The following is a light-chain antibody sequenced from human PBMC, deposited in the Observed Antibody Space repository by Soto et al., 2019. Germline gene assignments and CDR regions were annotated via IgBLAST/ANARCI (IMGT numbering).Light chain of an antibody. CDR3: MQGTYWPFT. V-gene: IGKV2-30*01. J-gene: IGKJ3*01. CDR2: KVS. Sequence: DVVMTQSPLSLPVTLGQSASISCRSSQSLGYSDGNTYVNWFQQRPGQPPRRLIYKVSERDSGVPDRFRGSGSRTEFTLTISRVEAEDVGVYFCMQGTYWPFTFGPGTKVDFK. CDR1: QSLGYSDGNTY.